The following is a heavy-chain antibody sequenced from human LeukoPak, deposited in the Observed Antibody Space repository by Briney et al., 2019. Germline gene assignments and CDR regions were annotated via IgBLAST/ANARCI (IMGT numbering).Heavy chain of an antibody. CDR2: IYYSGST. CDR3: ARDNGDYDPSYYYYGMDV. D-gene: IGHD4-17*01. Sequence: SETLSLTCTVSGGSISSYYWSWIRQPPGKGLEWIGYIYYSGSTNYNPSLKSRVTISVDTSKNQFSLKLSSVTAADTAVYYCARDNGDYDPSYYYYGMDVWGQGTTVTVSS. V-gene: IGHV4-59*01. J-gene: IGHJ6*02. CDR1: GGSISSYY.